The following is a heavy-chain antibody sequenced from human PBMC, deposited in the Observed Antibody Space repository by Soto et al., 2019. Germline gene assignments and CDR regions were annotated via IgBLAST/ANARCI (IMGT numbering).Heavy chain of an antibody. CDR1: GGSFSGYY. V-gene: IGHV4-34*01. CDR3: ARGEGIAAAGNAEYYFDY. CDR2: INHSGST. Sequence: SETLSLTCAVYGGSFSGYYWSWIRQPPGKGLEWIGEINHSGSTNYNPSLKSRVTISVDTSKNQFSLKLSSVTAADTAVYYCARGEGIAAAGNAEYYFDYWGQGTLVTVSS. J-gene: IGHJ4*02. D-gene: IGHD6-13*01.